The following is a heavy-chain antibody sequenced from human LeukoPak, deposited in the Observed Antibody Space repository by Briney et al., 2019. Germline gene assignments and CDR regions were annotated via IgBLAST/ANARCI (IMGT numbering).Heavy chain of an antibody. CDR1: GFTFSSYA. D-gene: IGHD3-22*01. V-gene: IGHV3-23*01. CDR3: AKSPGGNYYDSSGYYYYFDY. Sequence: GGSLRLSCAASGFTFSSYAMSWVRQAPGKGLEWVSAISGSGGSTYYADSVKGRFTISRDNSKNTPYLQMNSLRAEDTAVYYCAKSPGGNYYDSSGYYYYFDYWGQGTLVTVSS. J-gene: IGHJ4*02. CDR2: ISGSGGST.